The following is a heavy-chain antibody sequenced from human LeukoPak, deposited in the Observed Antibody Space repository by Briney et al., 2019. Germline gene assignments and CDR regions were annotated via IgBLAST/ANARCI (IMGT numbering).Heavy chain of an antibody. CDR1: GYTLTELS. J-gene: IGHJ6*02. Sequence: ASVKVSCKVSGYTLTELSMHWVRQALGKGLEWMGGFDPEGGKAIYAQKFQDRVTMTEDTSTDTAYMELSSLSFEDTAVYYCASLLGLPGYGDFSTQDVWGQGTTVTVSS. CDR3: ASLLGLPGYGDFSTQDV. D-gene: IGHD4-17*01. CDR2: FDPEGGKA. V-gene: IGHV1-24*01.